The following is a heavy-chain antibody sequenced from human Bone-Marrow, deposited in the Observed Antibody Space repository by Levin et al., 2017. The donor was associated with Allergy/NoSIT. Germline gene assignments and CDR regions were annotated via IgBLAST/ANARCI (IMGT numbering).Heavy chain of an antibody. CDR3: ARDLYYARGLSSISFDP. CDR2: INPSGGST. CDR1: GYTFTSYY. V-gene: IGHV1-46*01. D-gene: IGHD3-10*02. J-gene: IGHJ5*02. Sequence: ASVKVSCKASGYTFTSYYMHWVRQAPGQGLEWMGIINPSGGSTSYAQKFQGRVTMTRDTSTSTVYMELSSLRSEDTAVYYCARDLYYARGLSSISFDPWGQGTLVTVSS.